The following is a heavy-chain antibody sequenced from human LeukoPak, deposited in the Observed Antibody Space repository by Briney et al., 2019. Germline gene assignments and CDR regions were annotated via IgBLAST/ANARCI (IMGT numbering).Heavy chain of an antibody. Sequence: PSETLSLTCTVSGGSISVSNYYWGWIRQSPGKGLEWIGSIYYSGSTYYNPSLKSRVTISVDTSKNQFSLKLSSVTAADTAVYYCARLWFGELLVTITAFDIWGQGTMVTVSS. CDR3: ARLWFGELLVTITAFDI. D-gene: IGHD3-10*01. J-gene: IGHJ3*02. V-gene: IGHV4-39*07. CDR1: GGSISVSNYY. CDR2: IYYSGST.